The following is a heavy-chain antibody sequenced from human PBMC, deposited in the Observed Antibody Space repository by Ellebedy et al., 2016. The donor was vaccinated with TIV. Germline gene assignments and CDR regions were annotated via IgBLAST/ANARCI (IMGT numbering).Heavy chain of an antibody. D-gene: IGHD3-22*01. J-gene: IGHJ4*02. CDR2: ISDSSIYK. CDR3: ATHYSDTSGNHYAGGY. Sequence: GESLKISCAVSGFTFSSYSMNWVRQAPGKGLEWVSSISDSSIYKYYADSVKGRFTISRDNAKNSLYLQMNSLRAEDTAVYYCATHYSDTSGNHYAGGYWGQGTLGTVSS. V-gene: IGHV3-21*01. CDR1: GFTFSSYS.